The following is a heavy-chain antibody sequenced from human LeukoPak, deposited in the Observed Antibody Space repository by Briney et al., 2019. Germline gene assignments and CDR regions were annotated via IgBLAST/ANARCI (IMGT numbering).Heavy chain of an antibody. V-gene: IGHV3-7*01. CDR3: ARYSSGWCPYYFDY. Sequence: GGSLRLSCAASGFTFSSYWMSWVRQAPGKGLEWVANIKQDGSEKYYVDSVKGRSTISRDNAKNSLYLQMNSLRAEDTAVYYCARYSSGWCPYYFDYWGQGTLVTVSS. CDR1: GFTFSSYW. CDR2: IKQDGSEK. D-gene: IGHD6-19*01. J-gene: IGHJ4*02.